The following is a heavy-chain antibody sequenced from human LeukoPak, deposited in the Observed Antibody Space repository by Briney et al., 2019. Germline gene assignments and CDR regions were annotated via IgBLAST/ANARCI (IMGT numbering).Heavy chain of an antibody. CDR2: INPNSGGT. V-gene: IGHV1-2*02. CDR3: ARGLSSSSTYSLDY. Sequence: ASVKVSCKTSGYTFTGYYMHWVRQAPGQGLEWMGWINPNSGGTNYAQKFQGRVTMTRDTSISTAYMELSRLRSDDTAVYYCARGLSSSSTYSLDYWGQGTLVTVSS. J-gene: IGHJ4*02. CDR1: GYTFTGYY. D-gene: IGHD6-6*01.